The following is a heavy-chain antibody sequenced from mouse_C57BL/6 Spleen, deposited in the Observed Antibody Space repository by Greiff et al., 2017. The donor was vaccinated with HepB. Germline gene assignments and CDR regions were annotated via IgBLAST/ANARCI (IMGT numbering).Heavy chain of an antibody. CDR3: ARYRYDDYEDYAMDD. V-gene: IGHV1-72*01. CDR2: IDPNSGGT. CDR1: GYTFTSYW. D-gene: IGHD2-4*01. Sequence: QVQLQQPGAELVKPGASVKLSCKASGYTFTSYWMHWVKQRPGRGLEWIGRIDPNSGGTKYNEKFKSKATLTVNKPSSTAYMQLSSLKSEDSAVYNCARYRYDDYEDYAMDDWGKGTSVTVSS. J-gene: IGHJ4*01.